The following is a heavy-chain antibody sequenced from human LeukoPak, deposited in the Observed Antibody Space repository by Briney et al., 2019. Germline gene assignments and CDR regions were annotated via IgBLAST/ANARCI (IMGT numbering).Heavy chain of an antibody. CDR3: ARVSSSDRYYGSGSYGY. J-gene: IGHJ4*02. CDR1: GYTFTSYY. CDR2: INPSGGST. V-gene: IGHV1-46*01. D-gene: IGHD3-10*01. Sequence: GASVKVSCKASGYTFTSYYMHWVRQAPGQGLEWMGIINPSGGSTSYAQKFQGRVTMTRDTSTSTVYMELSSLRSEDTAVYYCARVSSSDRYYGSGSYGYWGQGTLVTVSS.